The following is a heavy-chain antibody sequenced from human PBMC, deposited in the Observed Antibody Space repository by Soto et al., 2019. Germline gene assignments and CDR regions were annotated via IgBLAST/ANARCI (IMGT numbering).Heavy chain of an antibody. J-gene: IGHJ6*02. V-gene: IGHV3-23*01. D-gene: IGHD4-4*01. Sequence: GGSLRLSCAASGFTFSSYAMSWVRQAPGKGLEWVSAISGSGGSTYYADSVKGRFTSSRDNSKNTLYLQRNSLRAEDTAVYYCAKAYTGYYYYGMDVWGQGTTVTVSS. CDR1: GFTFSSYA. CDR2: ISGSGGST. CDR3: AKAYTGYYYYGMDV.